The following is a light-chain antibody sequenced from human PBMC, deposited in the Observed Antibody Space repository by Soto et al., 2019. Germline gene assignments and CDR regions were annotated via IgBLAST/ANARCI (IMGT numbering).Light chain of an antibody. CDR2: AAS. J-gene: IGKJ2*01. Sequence: DIQMTQSPSSLSASVGDGVTITCRASQGISSYLNWYQQKPGRAPKLLIYAASTLQDGVPPKFSGGGSGTEFTLTISSLQPEDSATYYCQHSYSSPYTFGQGTKVEIK. V-gene: IGKV1-39*01. CDR1: QGISSY. CDR3: QHSYSSPYT.